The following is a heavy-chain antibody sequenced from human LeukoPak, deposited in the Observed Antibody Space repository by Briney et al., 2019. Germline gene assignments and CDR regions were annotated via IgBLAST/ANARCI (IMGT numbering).Heavy chain of an antibody. Sequence: PGGSLRLPCAASGSTFRSSWMHWVRQSPGKGLVWVSRINSDGSSTTYADSVKGRFTISRENPKDTLYLQMNSLRAEDTAMYSCARQYSYDSSGYYPWDYWGRGTVVSVSS. D-gene: IGHD3-22*01. CDR2: INSDGSST. CDR3: ARQYSYDSSGYYPWDY. CDR1: GSTFRSSW. J-gene: IGHJ4*02. V-gene: IGHV3-74*03.